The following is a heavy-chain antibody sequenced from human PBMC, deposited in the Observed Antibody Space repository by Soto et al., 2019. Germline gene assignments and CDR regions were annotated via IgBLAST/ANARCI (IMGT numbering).Heavy chain of an antibody. CDR3: ARKGTPTGMDV. V-gene: IGHV3-74*01. CDR2: INSDGSST. J-gene: IGHJ6*02. CDR1: GFSFNSSW. Sequence: PGGSMRLSSAASGFSFNSSWMHWVRQAPGKGLVWVSRINSDGSSTSYADSVKGRFTISRDNAKNTLYLQMNSLRAEDTAVYYCARKGTPTGMDVWGQGTTVTVSS.